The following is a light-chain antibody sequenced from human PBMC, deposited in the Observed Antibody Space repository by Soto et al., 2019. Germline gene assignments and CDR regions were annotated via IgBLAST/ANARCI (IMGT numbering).Light chain of an antibody. Sequence: QAVVTQPPSVSGAPGQRVTISCTGSSSNIGAGYDVHWYQQVPGTAPKLLMYGNNNRPSGVPDRFSGSKSGTSASLAITGLQTGDEADYYCGAWDSSLSGGVFGGGTKLTVL. CDR2: GNN. J-gene: IGLJ2*01. CDR3: GAWDSSLSGGV. CDR1: SSNIGAGYD. V-gene: IGLV1-40*01.